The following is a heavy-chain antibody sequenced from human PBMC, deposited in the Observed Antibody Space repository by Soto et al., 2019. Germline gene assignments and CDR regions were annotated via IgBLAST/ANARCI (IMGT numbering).Heavy chain of an antibody. CDR2: INHSGRT. CDR1: GGSFSCYC. D-gene: IGHD3-3*01. CDR3: ARGRKYYDFWSGYSHPRYYFNY. V-gene: IGHV4-34*01. J-gene: IGHJ4*02. Sequence: SEILSLTCAVYGGSFSCYCWSWIRPPPGKGLEWIGEINHSGRTNYNPSLKSRVTISVDTSKSQFSLKLSSVTAADTAVYYCARGRKYYDFWSGYSHPRYYFNYWGQGTLVTVSS.